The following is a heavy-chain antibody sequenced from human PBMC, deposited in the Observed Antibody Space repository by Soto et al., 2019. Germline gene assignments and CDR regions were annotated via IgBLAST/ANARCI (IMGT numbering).Heavy chain of an antibody. CDR1: GFTFSAYN. CDR2: ISAGSLFI. V-gene: IGHV3-21*01. Sequence: PGGSLRLSCAGSGFTFSAYNINWVRQAPGKGLEWVSSISAGSLFIYQPDSMKGRFTISRGDARNSVYLQMNSLTAEDTAVYYCARSPGVGVRGAYWGQGTLVTVSS. CDR3: ARSPGVGVRGAY. D-gene: IGHD3-16*01. J-gene: IGHJ4*02.